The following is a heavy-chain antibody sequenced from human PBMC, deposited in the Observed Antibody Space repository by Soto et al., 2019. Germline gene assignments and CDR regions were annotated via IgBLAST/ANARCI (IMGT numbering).Heavy chain of an antibody. CDR3: AKGRSSGCAWCLDN. CDR2: ISDTGAST. J-gene: IGHJ4*02. D-gene: IGHD6-19*01. Sequence: EVRLLEAGGGLKQPGGSLRLSCAASGFTFKEYAMNWVRQAPGKGLEWVASISDTGASTWYAESVRGRFSISRDNAKNALYLQMNNLRGEETAVYDFAKGRSSGCAWCLDNWGQGTLVTVSS. V-gene: IGHV3-23*01. CDR1: GFTFKEYA.